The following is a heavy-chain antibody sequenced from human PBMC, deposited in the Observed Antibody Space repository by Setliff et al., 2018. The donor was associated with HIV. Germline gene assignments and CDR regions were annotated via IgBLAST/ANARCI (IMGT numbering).Heavy chain of an antibody. Sequence: ASVKVSCKASGYTFTSSGITWVRQAPGQGLEWMGWIGTYNGDTNYAQKFQGRVTMTTDTSTSTAYMELRSLTSDDTAVYYCAREGLWFGDRGYYMDVWGTGTAVTVSS. CDR3: AREGLWFGDRGYYMDV. CDR1: GYTFTSSG. V-gene: IGHV1-18*01. CDR2: IGTYNGDT. D-gene: IGHD3-10*01. J-gene: IGHJ6*03.